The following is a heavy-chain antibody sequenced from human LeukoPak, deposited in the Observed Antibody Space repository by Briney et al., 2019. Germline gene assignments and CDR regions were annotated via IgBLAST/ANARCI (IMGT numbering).Heavy chain of an antibody. CDR2: INHSGST. J-gene: IGHJ6*03. V-gene: IGHV4-34*01. Sequence: PSETLSLTCAVYGGSFSGYYWSWIRQPPGKGLEWIGEINHSGSTNYNPSLKSRVTISVDTSKNQFSLKLSSVTAADTAMYYCARGVAVTTGSYYYYMDVWGKGTTVTVSS. D-gene: IGHD4-11*01. CDR3: ARGVAVTTGSYYYYMDV. CDR1: GGSFSGYY.